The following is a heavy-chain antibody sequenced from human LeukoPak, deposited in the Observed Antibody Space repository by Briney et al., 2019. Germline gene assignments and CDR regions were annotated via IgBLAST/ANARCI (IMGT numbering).Heavy chain of an antibody. CDR2: INHSGST. CDR3: ARGRRGSGSYVILPRFDP. Sequence: SETLSPTCAVYGGSLSGYYWSWIRQPPGKGLEWIGEINHSGSTNYNPSLKSRVTISVDTSKNQFSLKLSSVTAADTAVYYCARGRRGSGSYVILPRFDPWGQGTLVTVSS. CDR1: GGSLSGYY. D-gene: IGHD3-10*01. J-gene: IGHJ5*02. V-gene: IGHV4-34*01.